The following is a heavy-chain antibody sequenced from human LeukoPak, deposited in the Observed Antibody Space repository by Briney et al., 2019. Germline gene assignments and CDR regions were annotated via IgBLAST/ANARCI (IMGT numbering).Heavy chain of an antibody. V-gene: IGHV1-69*13. CDR3: ARGVSTGYCSSTSCFSFDY. J-gene: IGHJ4*02. D-gene: IGHD2-2*01. Sequence: SVQVSCKASGGTFSSYALSWVRQAPGQGLEWMGGIIPIFGTANYAQKFQGRVTITAGESTSTAYMDLSSLRSEDTAVYYCARGVSTGYCSSTSCFSFDYWGQGTLVTVSS. CDR2: IIPIFGTA. CDR1: GGTFSSYA.